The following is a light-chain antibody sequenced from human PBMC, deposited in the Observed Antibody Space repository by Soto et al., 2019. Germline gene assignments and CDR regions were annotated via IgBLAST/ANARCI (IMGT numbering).Light chain of an antibody. J-gene: IGKJ2*01. V-gene: IGKV1-39*01. CDR2: AAS. CDR3: QQSYSTLVYT. CDR1: QSISSY. Sequence: DIQMAQSPSSLSASVGDRVTITCRASQSISSYLNWYQQKPGKAPKLLIYAASSLQSGVPSRFSGSGSWTEVTLTISSLQPEDFATYYCQQSYSTLVYTFXQGTKVDIK.